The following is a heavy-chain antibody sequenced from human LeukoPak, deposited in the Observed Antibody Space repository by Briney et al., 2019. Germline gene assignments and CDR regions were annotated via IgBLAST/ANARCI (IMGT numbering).Heavy chain of an antibody. CDR3: ARQGISGYDWGYYFDY. J-gene: IGHJ4*02. V-gene: IGHV4-59*08. Sequence: SETLSLTCTVSGGSISGYYWNWIRQSPEKGLEWIGYIYHSGTINFNPSLKSRVTISVDTSKNQFSLKLSSVTAADTAVYYCARQGISGYDWGYYFDYWGQGTLVTVSS. CDR1: GGSISGYY. D-gene: IGHD5-12*01. CDR2: IYHSGTI.